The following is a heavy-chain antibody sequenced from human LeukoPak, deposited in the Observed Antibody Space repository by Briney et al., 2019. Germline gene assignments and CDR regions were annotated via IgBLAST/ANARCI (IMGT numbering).Heavy chain of an antibody. CDR1: GFTFSSYS. J-gene: IGHJ4*02. V-gene: IGHV3-21*01. CDR2: ISSSSSYI. CDR3: GRDEINYGSGSFDY. D-gene: IGHD3-10*01. Sequence: PGGSLRPSCAASGFTFSSYSMNWVRQAPGKGLEWVSSISSSSSYIYYADSVKGRFTISRDNAKNSLYLQMNSLRAEDTAVYYCGRDEINYGSGSFDYWGQGTLVTVSS.